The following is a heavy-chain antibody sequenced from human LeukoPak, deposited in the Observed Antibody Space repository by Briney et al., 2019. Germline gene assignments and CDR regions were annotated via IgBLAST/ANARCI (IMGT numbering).Heavy chain of an antibody. V-gene: IGHV1-69*04. Sequence: ASVKVSCKASGCTFTSYGISWVRQAPGQGLEWMGRIIPILGIANYAQKFQGRVTITADKSTSTAYMELSSLRSEDTAVYYCARSSDIVVVPANLRPFDYWGQGTLVTVSS. CDR1: GCTFTSYG. J-gene: IGHJ4*02. CDR3: ARSSDIVVVPANLRPFDY. CDR2: IIPILGIA. D-gene: IGHD2-2*01.